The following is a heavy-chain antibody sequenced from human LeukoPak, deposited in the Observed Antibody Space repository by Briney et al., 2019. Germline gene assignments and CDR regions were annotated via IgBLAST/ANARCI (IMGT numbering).Heavy chain of an antibody. CDR3: AASGGPINWFDP. CDR1: GRSFSGYY. J-gene: IGHJ5*02. D-gene: IGHD3-10*01. Sequence: SETLSLTCAVDGRSFSGYYWGWIRQPPGKGLQWIGEITHNGYTNYNPALKSRVTISIDTSKNEFSLKVSSVTAADMAIYYCAASGGPINWFDPWGQGTLVTVSS. V-gene: IGHV4-34*01. CDR2: ITHNGYT.